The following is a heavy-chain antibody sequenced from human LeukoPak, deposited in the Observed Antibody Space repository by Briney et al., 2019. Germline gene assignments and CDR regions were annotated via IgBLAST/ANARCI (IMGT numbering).Heavy chain of an antibody. CDR3: ARGAYYYDSSGYYQIDY. J-gene: IGHJ4*02. V-gene: IGHV4-30-4*08. CDR2: IYYSGST. D-gene: IGHD3-22*01. CDR1: GGSISSGDYY. Sequence: PSETLSLTCTVSGGSISSGDYYWSWIRQPPGKGLEWIGYIYYSGSTYYNPSLKSRVTISVDTSKNQFSLKLSSVTAADTAVYYCARGAYYYDSSGYYQIDYWGQGTLVTVSS.